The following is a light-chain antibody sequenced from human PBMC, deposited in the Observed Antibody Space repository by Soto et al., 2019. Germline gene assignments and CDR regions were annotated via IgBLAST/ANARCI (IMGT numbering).Light chain of an antibody. CDR3: GSWDSSLRAYV. CDR2: DDN. CDR1: SSNIGGNS. J-gene: IGLJ1*01. Sequence: QSVLTQPPSVSAAPGQKVTISCSGSSSNIGGNSVSWYQQLPGTAPKLLIYDDNKRPSGIPDRFSGSKSGTSATLGITGFQNGDEADYYCGSWDSSLRAYVFGTGTKVT. V-gene: IGLV1-51*01.